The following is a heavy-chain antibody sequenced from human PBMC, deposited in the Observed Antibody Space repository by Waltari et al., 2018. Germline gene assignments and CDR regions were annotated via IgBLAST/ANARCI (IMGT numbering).Heavy chain of an antibody. Sequence: EVQLLESAGGLVQPGGALRLSCAASGFSFMGYAMSWVRQAPGGGCEWGVSSCGIGSTPFYADSVKGRFTIVRDNSNDTFYLQMNSLRVDDSAVYYCAKGSRGYTNYFFDYWGQGALVTVSS. J-gene: IGHJ4*02. CDR1: GFSFMGYA. CDR3: AKGSRGYTNYFFDY. D-gene: IGHD3-16*02. V-gene: IGHV3-23*01. CDR2: SCGIGSTP.